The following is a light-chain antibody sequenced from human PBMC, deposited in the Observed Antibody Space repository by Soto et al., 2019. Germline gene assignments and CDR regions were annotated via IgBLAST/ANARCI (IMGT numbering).Light chain of an antibody. CDR2: SAS. Sequence: DTQMTQSPSSLSASVGDRVTITCRASHDISTLLAWYQQKAGQVPKLLIYSASTLQSGVPSRFSGSGSGTDFTLTISSLQPEDVATYYCQKYNRAPWTFGQGTKVDIK. J-gene: IGKJ1*01. CDR3: QKYNRAPWT. CDR1: HDISTL. V-gene: IGKV1-27*01.